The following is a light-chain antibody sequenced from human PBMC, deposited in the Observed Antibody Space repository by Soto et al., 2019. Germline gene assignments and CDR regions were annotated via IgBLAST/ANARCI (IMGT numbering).Light chain of an antibody. CDR3: QQLRMYPST. CDR2: AAS. CDR1: QDVAID. J-gene: IGKJ4*01. Sequence: IQLTQSPSSLYACVGDRVNIXCRASQDVAIDFGWSQQKPGEAPKLLIYAASTLYGGGPSRFSGSGSVTDFARTITSLQAEDFATYYGQQLRMYPSTFGGGTKVDIK. V-gene: IGKV1-9*01.